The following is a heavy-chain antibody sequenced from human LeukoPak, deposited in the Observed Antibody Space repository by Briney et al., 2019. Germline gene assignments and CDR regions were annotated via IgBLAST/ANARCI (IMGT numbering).Heavy chain of an antibody. J-gene: IGHJ4*02. CDR1: GFTFSSYA. CDR3: AKVYGSGSYLSPFDY. D-gene: IGHD3-10*01. Sequence: GGSLRLSCTASGFTFSSYAMSWVRQAPGKGLEWVSAISGSGGSTYYADSVKGRFTISRDNSKNTLYLQMNSLRAEDTAVYYCAKVYGSGSYLSPFDYWGQGTLVTVSS. V-gene: IGHV3-23*01. CDR2: ISGSGGST.